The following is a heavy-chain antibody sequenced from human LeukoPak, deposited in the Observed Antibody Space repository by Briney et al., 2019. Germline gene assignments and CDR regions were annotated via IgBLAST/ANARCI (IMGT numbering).Heavy chain of an antibody. CDR1: GYSISSGYY. Sequence: SETLSLTCTVSGYSISSGYYWGWIRQPPGKGLELIGSIYHSGSTYCNPSLKSRVSISVDTSKNQFSLKLSSVTAADTAVYYCARVEATEYFDYWGQGTLVTVSS. J-gene: IGHJ4*02. CDR2: IYHSGST. D-gene: IGHD1-26*01. CDR3: ARVEATEYFDY. V-gene: IGHV4-38-2*02.